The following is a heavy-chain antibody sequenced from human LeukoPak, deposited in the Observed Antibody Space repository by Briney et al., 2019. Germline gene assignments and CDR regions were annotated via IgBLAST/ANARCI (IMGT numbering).Heavy chain of an antibody. CDR2: ISWNSGSV. CDR1: GCTFDDHA. Sequence: GGSLRLSCAASGCTFDDHAMHWVGQAPGEGLEWGSGISWNSGSVGYADSVKGRFTISRDNAKNSLYLEMNSLRAEDTALYYCARSRIAAPGEFDYWGQGTLVTVSS. D-gene: IGHD6-13*01. V-gene: IGHV3-9*01. CDR3: ARSRIAAPGEFDY. J-gene: IGHJ4*02.